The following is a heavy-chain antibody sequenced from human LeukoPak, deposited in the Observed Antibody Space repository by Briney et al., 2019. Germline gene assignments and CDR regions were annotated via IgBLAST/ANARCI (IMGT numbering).Heavy chain of an antibody. J-gene: IGHJ4*02. V-gene: IGHV3-69-1*02. Sequence: GGSLRLSCAVSGFTFSDYAMSWVRQAPGKGLEWVSSSSGSTIYYADSVKGRFTISRDNAKNSLYLQMNSLRAEDTAIYYCAREDSSGLDYWGQGTLVTVSS. CDR1: GFTFSDYA. CDR2: SSGSTI. D-gene: IGHD6-19*01. CDR3: AREDSSGLDY.